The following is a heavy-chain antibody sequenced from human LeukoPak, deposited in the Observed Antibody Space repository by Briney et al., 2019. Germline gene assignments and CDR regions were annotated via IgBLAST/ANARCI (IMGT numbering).Heavy chain of an antibody. CDR1: GFIFSTYW. CDR2: IKTDGSVT. CDR3: AREMDSSSWLDS. V-gene: IGHV3-74*01. J-gene: IGHJ4*02. Sequence: GGSLRLSCEASGFIFSTYWMHWVRQVPGKGLVWVSRIKTDGSVTNYADSVKGRFTISRDNAKNTLYLQMNSLRVEDTAVYHCAREMDSSSWLDSWGQGTLVTVSS. D-gene: IGHD6-13*01.